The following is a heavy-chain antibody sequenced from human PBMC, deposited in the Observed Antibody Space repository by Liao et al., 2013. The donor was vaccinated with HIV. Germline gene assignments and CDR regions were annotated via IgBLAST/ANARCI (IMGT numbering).Heavy chain of an antibody. V-gene: IGHV4-59*01. CDR1: GGSISTFF. J-gene: IGHJ4*02. CDR2: IYYSGRT. D-gene: IGHD3-3*01. Sequence: QVQLQESGPGLVKPSETLSLTCSVSGGSISTFFWTWIRQPPGKGLEWIGYIYYSGRTNYNPALKSRVSISVDTSKNQFSLRLSSVTAADTAMYYCARGGLWSGFDYWGQGTLVTVSS. CDR3: ARGGLWSGFDY.